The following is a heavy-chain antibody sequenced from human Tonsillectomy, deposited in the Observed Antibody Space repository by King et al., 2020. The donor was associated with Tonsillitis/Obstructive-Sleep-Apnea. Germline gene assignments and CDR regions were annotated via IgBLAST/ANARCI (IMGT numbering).Heavy chain of an antibody. D-gene: IGHD1-20*01. CDR1: VGSISSYY. Sequence: QVQLQESGPGLVKPSETLSLTCTVSVGSISSYYWSWIRQSPGKGLEWICYVYYSGRTNYNPSLKSRVTISVDMPKNQFSLKLNSVTATDTAVYYFARSITGTSGAYWGQGTLVTVSS. V-gene: IGHV4-59*01. J-gene: IGHJ1*01. CDR3: ARSITGTSGAY. CDR2: VYYSGRT.